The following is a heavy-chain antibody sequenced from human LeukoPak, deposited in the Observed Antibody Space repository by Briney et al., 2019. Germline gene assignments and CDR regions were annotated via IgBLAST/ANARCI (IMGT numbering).Heavy chain of an antibody. CDR3: ARESRITIFGVAGNWFDP. V-gene: IGHV1-69*04. CDR2: IIPILGIA. CDR1: GGTFSSYA. D-gene: IGHD3-3*01. J-gene: IGHJ5*02. Sequence: SVKVSCKASGGTFSSYAISWVRQAPGQGLEWMGRIIPILGIANYAQKFQGRVTMTRDTSISTAYMELSRLRSDDTAVYYCARESRITIFGVAGNWFDPWGQGTLVTVSS.